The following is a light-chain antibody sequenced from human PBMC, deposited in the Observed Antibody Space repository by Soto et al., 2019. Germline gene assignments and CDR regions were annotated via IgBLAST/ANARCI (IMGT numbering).Light chain of an antibody. V-gene: IGKV1-33*01. CDR2: DAS. J-gene: IGKJ4*01. CDR1: QDITNS. CDR3: QQNEKRPLT. Sequence: DIQMTQSPSSLSASVGDRVTISCQASQDITNSLSWYQQKPGKAPNLLIYDASNLERRVPSRFSGNGSGTDSSFTISSLQPEDIATYYCQQNEKRPLTFGGGTKVEI.